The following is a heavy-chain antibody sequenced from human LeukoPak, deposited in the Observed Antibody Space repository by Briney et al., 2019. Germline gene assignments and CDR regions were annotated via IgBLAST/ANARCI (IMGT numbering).Heavy chain of an antibody. V-gene: IGHV3-23*01. J-gene: IGHJ4*02. CDR1: EFTFDSYA. D-gene: IGHD6-19*01. CDR3: AKTSVSSGWPELFDF. CDR2: ISGSGANT. Sequence: SGGSPRLSCAASEFTFDSYAMNWVRQAPGKGLEWVSAISGSGANTYYANSVKGRFTISRDNSKSTLFLQMDSLRAEDTAIYYCAKTSVSSGWPELFDFWGQGTLVTVSS.